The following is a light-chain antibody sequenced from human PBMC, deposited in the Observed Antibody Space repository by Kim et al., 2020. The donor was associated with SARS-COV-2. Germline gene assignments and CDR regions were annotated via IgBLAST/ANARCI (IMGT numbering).Light chain of an antibody. V-gene: IGLV6-57*02. CDR1: SGSNASNY. J-gene: IGLJ2*01. Sequence: GTTVTISCTGSSGSNASNYVQWYQQRPGSAPTTVIYEDNQRPSGAPDRFSGSIDSSSNSASLTISGLKTEDEADYYCQSYDSSNVVFGGGTQLTVL. CDR2: EDN. CDR3: QSYDSSNVV.